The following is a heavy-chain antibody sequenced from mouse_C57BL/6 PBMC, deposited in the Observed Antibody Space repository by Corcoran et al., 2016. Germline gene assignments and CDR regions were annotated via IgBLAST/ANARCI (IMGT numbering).Heavy chain of an antibody. CDR2: INTYSGVP. CDR3: ARSPITTEGAY. D-gene: IGHD1-1*01. Sequence: QIQLVQSGPELKKPGETVKISCKASGYTFTTYGMSWVKQAPGKDLKWMGWINTYSGVPTYADDFKGRFAFSLETSASTAYLQINNLKNEDTATYFCARSPITTEGAYWGQGTLVTVSA. V-gene: IGHV9-3*01. CDR1: GYTFTTYG. J-gene: IGHJ3*01.